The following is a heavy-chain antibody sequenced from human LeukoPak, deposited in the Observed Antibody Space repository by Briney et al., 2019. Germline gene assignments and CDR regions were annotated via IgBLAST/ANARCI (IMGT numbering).Heavy chain of an antibody. CDR2: INPSGGST. CDR3: AREGYCSSTSCPDGYYYYGMDV. CDR1: GYTFTSYY. V-gene: IGHV1-46*01. Sequence: ASVKVSCKASGYTFTSYYMHWVRQAPGQGLEWMGIINPSGGSTSYAQKFQGRVTMTRDTSTSTVYMELSSLRSEDTAVYYCAREGYCSSTSCPDGYYYYGMDVRGQGTTVTVSS. J-gene: IGHJ6*02. D-gene: IGHD2-2*01.